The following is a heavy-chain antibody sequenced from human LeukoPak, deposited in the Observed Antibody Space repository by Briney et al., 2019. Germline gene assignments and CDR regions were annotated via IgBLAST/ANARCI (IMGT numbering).Heavy chain of an antibody. V-gene: IGHV4-34*01. J-gene: IGHJ1*01. CDR1: GGSFSGYY. Sequence: SETLSLTCAVYGGSFSGYYWTWIRQPPGKGLEWIGEIKHSGSTNYNPSLKSRDTISIDTSKNQFALRLSSVTAADTAVYYCARGCNSGFPPSKHWGQGTLVTVSS. CDR2: IKHSGST. D-gene: IGHD3-10*01. CDR3: ARGCNSGFPPSKH.